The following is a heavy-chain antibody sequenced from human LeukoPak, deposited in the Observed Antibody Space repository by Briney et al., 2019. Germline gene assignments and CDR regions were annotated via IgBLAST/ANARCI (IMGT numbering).Heavy chain of an antibody. CDR2: INPSGGST. D-gene: IGHD3-3*01. V-gene: IGHV1-46*01. CDR3: ACGYYDFWSGKGESFDY. J-gene: IGHJ4*02. Sequence: ASVKVSCKASGYTFTSYYMHWVRQAPGQGLEWMGIINPSGGSTSYAQKFQGSVTMTRDTSTSTVYMELRSLRSEDTAMYYCACGYYDFWSGKGESFDYWGQGTLVTVSA. CDR1: GYTFTSYY.